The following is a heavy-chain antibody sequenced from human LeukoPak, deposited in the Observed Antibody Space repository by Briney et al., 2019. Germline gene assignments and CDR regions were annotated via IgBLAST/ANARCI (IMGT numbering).Heavy chain of an antibody. CDR3: AKGSRGYCTGTVCYPFDS. CDR2: ITGRSGDT. V-gene: IGHV3-23*01. CDR1: GFSFSRYA. D-gene: IGHD2-8*02. J-gene: IGHJ4*02. Sequence: GRSLRLSCAVSGFSFSRYAMSWAREPPAKGLEWVAGITGRSGDTWYADSVKGRFTISRDNSKNTLYMEMNSLRAEDTAVYHCAKGSRGYCTGTVCYPFDSWGQGTLVTVSS.